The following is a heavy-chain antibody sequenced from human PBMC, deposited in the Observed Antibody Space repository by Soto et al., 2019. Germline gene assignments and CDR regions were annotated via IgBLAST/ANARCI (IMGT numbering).Heavy chain of an antibody. J-gene: IGHJ5*02. CDR3: ARARTAETLGDP. D-gene: IGHD1-1*01. V-gene: IGHV1-18*04. Sequence: GASVKVSCKASGYTFTSYGMSWVRQAPGQGLEWMGWVSAYNGNTNYAQKLQGRVTMTTDTSTSTAYMELRSLRSDDTAVYYCARARTAETLGDPWGQGTLVTVSS. CDR2: VSAYNGNT. CDR1: GYTFTSYG.